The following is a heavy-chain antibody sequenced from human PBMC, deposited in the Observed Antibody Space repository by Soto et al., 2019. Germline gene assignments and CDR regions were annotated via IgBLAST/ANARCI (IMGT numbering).Heavy chain of an antibody. CDR3: SRTDYYDSSGYLHY. CDR2: IIPIFGTA. V-gene: IGHV1-69*06. D-gene: IGHD3-22*01. Sequence: SVKVSRKAAGGTFSSYAISWVRQAPGQGLEWMGGIIPIFGTANYEQKFQGRVTITADKSTSTAYMELSSLRSEDTAVYYCSRTDYYDSSGYLHYWGQGTLVTVSS. J-gene: IGHJ4*02. CDR1: GGTFSSYA.